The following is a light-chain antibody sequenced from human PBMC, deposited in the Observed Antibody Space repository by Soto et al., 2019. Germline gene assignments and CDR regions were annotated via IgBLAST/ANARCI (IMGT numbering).Light chain of an antibody. V-gene: IGLV2-14*03. CDR1: SSDVGGYGY. Sequence: QSVLTQPASVSGSPGQSITISCTGTSSDVGGYGYVSWYQQHPGKAPKLIIYDVSNRPSAVSIRFSGSKSGNTDSLTISGLQAEDEADYYCSSYERSNTYVFGTGTKVTVL. CDR2: DVS. J-gene: IGLJ1*01. CDR3: SSYERSNTYV.